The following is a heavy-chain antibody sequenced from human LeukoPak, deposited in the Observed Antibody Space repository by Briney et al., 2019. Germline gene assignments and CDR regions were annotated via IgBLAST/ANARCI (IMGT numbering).Heavy chain of an antibody. J-gene: IGHJ3*01. CDR2: IFHTGSI. Sequence: SETLSLTCGVSGYSISGGYYWGWIRQSPGTGLEWIATIFHTGSIYHNPSLKSRVILSVDTSKNQFSLILTSVTAADTAVYYCVRMGVSYYYDSSTYYPVAFDVWGQGTMVTVSS. CDR1: GYSISGGYY. CDR3: VRMGVSYYYDSSTYYPVAFDV. D-gene: IGHD3-22*01. V-gene: IGHV4-38-2*01.